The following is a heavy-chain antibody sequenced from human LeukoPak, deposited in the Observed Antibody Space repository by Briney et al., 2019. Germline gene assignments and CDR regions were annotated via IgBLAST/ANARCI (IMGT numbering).Heavy chain of an antibody. J-gene: IGHJ4*02. Sequence: PSETLSLTCTVSGGSISSSSYYWGWIRQPPGKGLEWIGSIYYSESTYYNPSLKSRVTISVDTSKNQLSLKLSSVTAADTAVYFCARSGGLWLLTYYFDYWGQGTLVTVSS. V-gene: IGHV4-39*07. CDR1: GGSISSSSYY. CDR3: ARSGGLWLLTYYFDY. D-gene: IGHD3-22*01. CDR2: IYYSEST.